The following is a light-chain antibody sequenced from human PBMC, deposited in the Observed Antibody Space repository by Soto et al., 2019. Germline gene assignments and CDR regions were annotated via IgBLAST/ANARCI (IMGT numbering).Light chain of an antibody. V-gene: IGKV1-12*01. J-gene: IGKJ2*02. CDR3: QQSNRCPCT. Sequence: DIQMTQSPSSVSASVGDRVTITCRASQGISNWLASYQQKPGKAPNLLSYGASNLQSGAPSRFSGSGSGADFSLIGSSLQHGDCAPYYLQQSNRCPCTLGHGARL. CDR1: QGISNW. CDR2: GAS.